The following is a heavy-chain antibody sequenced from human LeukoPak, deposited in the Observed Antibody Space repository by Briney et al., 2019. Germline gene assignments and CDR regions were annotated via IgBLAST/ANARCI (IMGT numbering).Heavy chain of an antibody. J-gene: IGHJ1*01. Sequence: PSETLSLTCTVSGGSISSSSYYWGWIRQPPGKGLEWIGSIYYSGSTYYNPSLKSRVTISVDTSKNQFSLKLSSVTAADTAVYYCARGYHGYNYVLGFQHWGQGTLVTVSS. CDR1: GGSISSSSYY. V-gene: IGHV4-39*07. CDR2: IYYSGST. D-gene: IGHD5-24*01. CDR3: ARGYHGYNYVLGFQH.